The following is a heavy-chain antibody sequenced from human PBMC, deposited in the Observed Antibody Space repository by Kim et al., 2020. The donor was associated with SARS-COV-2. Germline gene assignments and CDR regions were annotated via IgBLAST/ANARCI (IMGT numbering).Heavy chain of an antibody. V-gene: IGHV1-2*02. CDR1: GYTFTGYY. CDR3: ARGGYCSSTSCYFHYYGMDV. CDR2: INPNSGGT. D-gene: IGHD2-2*03. J-gene: IGHJ6*02. Sequence: ASVKVSCKASGYTFTGYYMHWVRQAPGQGLEWMGWINPNSGGTNYAQKFQGRVTMTRDTSISTAYMELSRLRSDDTAVYYCARGGYCSSTSCYFHYYGMDVWGQGTTVTVSS.